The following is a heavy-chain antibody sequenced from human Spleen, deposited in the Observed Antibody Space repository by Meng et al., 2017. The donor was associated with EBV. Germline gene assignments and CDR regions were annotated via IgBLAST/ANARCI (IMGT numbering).Heavy chain of an antibody. CDR1: GGSITSGADY. CDR3: ATSRGNTYGTTFDH. Sequence: VRLQESGPGLVKPSQTLSLPCAVSGGSITSGADYWGWIRQPPGRGLEWIGYIHNSGNTYFNPSLKSRVTISMDTSKKQFSLNLSSVTAADTAVYYCATSRGNTYGTTFDHWGQGTLVTVSS. J-gene: IGHJ4*02. CDR2: IHNSGNT. V-gene: IGHV4-30-4*01. D-gene: IGHD5-18*01.